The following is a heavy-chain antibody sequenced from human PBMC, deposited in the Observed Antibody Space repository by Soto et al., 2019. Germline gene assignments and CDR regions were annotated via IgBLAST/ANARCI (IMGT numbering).Heavy chain of an antibody. V-gene: IGHV3-23*04. CDR1: GFSFASLA. CDR2: ISGSDGKT. J-gene: IGHJ4*02. D-gene: IGHD3-3*01. CDR3: AKWSYLDY. Sequence: DVRLAESGGGLVQPGGSLRLSCTTSGFSFASLAMTWVRQAPGKGLEWVATISGSDGKTYYADSVKGRFSISRDTSRNPLYLQMNSLRVDDTAIYYCAKWSYLDYWGQGTRVTVSS.